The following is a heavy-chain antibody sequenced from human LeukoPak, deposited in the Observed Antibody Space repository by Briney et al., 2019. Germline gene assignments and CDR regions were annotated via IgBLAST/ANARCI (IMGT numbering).Heavy chain of an antibody. D-gene: IGHD5-18*01. CDR1: GFTFSSYS. CDR3: ASERGYSYGYGRGDY. Sequence: GGSLRLSCAASGFTFSSYSMNWVRQAPGKGLEWVSSISSSSGYIYYADSVKGRFTISRDNAKNSLYLQMNSLRAEDTAVYYCASERGYSYGYGRGDYWGQGTLVTVSS. J-gene: IGHJ4*02. V-gene: IGHV3-21*01. CDR2: ISSSSGYI.